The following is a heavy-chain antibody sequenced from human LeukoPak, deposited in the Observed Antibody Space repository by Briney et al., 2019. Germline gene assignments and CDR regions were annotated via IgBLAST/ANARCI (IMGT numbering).Heavy chain of an antibody. V-gene: IGHV4-59*01. Sequence: TSETLSLTCTVSGGSSSSYYWSWIRQPPGKGLEWIGYIYYSGSTNYNPSLKSRVTILVDTSKNRFSLRLSSVTAADTAVYYCARSGGDRVEMPTIIDYWGQGTLVTVSS. CDR1: GGSSSSYY. J-gene: IGHJ4*02. D-gene: IGHD3-10*01. CDR3: ARSGGDRVEMPTIIDY. CDR2: IYYSGST.